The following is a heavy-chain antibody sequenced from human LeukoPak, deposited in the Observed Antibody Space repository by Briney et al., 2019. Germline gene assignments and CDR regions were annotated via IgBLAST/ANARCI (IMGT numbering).Heavy chain of an antibody. V-gene: IGHV4-4*02. CDR1: GGSISSSNW. J-gene: IGHJ4*02. D-gene: IGHD6-13*01. CDR3: ARGLKGYSSSWYGGRFDY. Sequence: SGTLSLTCAVSGGSISSSNWWSWVRQPPGKGLEWIGEIYHSGSTNYNPSLKSRVTISVDTSKNQFSLKLSSVTAADTAVYYCARGLKGYSSSWYGGRFDYWGQGTLVTVSS. CDR2: IYHSGST.